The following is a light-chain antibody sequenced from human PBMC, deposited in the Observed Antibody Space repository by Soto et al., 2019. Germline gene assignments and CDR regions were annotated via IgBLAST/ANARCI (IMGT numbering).Light chain of an antibody. CDR2: GAS. Sequence: EIVMTQSPGTLSVSTGEGATLSCRASQSVDSNLAWYQQKPGQAPRLLIYGASTRATGITDRFRGSGSGTEFTLTISSLQSEDFAVYYCQQYDSWPLTFGGGTKVEIK. V-gene: IGKV3D-15*01. CDR3: QQYDSWPLT. CDR1: QSVDSN. J-gene: IGKJ4*01.